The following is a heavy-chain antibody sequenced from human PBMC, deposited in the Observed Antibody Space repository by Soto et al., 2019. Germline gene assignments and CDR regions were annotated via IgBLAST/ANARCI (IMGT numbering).Heavy chain of an antibody. J-gene: IGHJ6*02. V-gene: IGHV3-23*01. CDR3: AKGSVVGADYSYGMDV. CDR2: VSGSGGSV. Sequence: GGSLRLSCAAAGFTFSSYGMSWVRQAPGKGLEWVSAVSGSGGSVYYADSVRGRFTISRDNSKNTLYLQVNSLRAEDTAIYYCAKGSVVGADYSYGMDVWGQGTTVTVSS. CDR1: GFTFSSYG. D-gene: IGHD2-2*01.